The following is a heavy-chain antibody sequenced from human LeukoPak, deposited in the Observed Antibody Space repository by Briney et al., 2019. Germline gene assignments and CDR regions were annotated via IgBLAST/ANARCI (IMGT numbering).Heavy chain of an antibody. Sequence: PGGSLRLSCAASGFTFSSYSMHWVRQAPGKGLEWVAVISYDGSNKYYADSVKGRFTISRDNSKNTLYLQMNSLRAEDTAVYYCAKDQGGSGSYYHSDYFDYWGQGTLVTVSS. V-gene: IGHV3-30*18. CDR3: AKDQGGSGSYYHSDYFDY. CDR2: ISYDGSNK. CDR1: GFTFSSYS. D-gene: IGHD3-10*01. J-gene: IGHJ4*02.